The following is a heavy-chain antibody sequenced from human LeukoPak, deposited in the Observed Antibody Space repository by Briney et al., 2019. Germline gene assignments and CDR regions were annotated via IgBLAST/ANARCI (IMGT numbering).Heavy chain of an antibody. D-gene: IGHD2-21*02. CDR2: ISYDGSNK. CDR3: AKASAYCGGDCYCFDY. J-gene: IGHJ4*02. CDR1: GFTFGSSG. Sequence: DPGGSLRLSCAASGFTFGSSGMHWVRQAPGKGLEWVAVISYDGSNKYYADSVKGRFTISRDNSKNTLYLQMNSLRAEDTAVYYCAKASAYCGGDCYCFDYWGQGTLVTVSS. V-gene: IGHV3-30*18.